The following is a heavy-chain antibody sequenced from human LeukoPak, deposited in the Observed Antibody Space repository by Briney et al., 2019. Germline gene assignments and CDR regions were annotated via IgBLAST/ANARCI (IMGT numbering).Heavy chain of an antibody. Sequence: PGGSLRLSCAASGFTFSNFAMNWVRQAPGKGLEWVSSISSSSSNIYYADSVKGRFTISRDNAKNSLYLQMNSLRVEDTAVYYCARCTTGRTFGSLREIKRSREIDYWGQGTLVTVSS. V-gene: IGHV3-21*01. D-gene: IGHD1-1*01. CDR1: GFTFSNFA. CDR3: ARCTTGRTFGSLREIKRSREIDY. J-gene: IGHJ4*02. CDR2: ISSSSSNI.